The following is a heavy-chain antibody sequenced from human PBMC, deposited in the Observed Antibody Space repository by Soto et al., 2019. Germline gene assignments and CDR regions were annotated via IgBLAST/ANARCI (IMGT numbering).Heavy chain of an antibody. D-gene: IGHD3-10*01. CDR1: GGSISSYY. CDR2: IYYSGST. Sequence: QVQLQESGPGLVKPSETLSLTCTVSGGSISSYYWTWIRQSPGKGLEWIGYIYYSGSTNYNPSLKRRVAMSVDTSKNQFSLKLSSVTAADTAVYYCARDRMGYSGSGRCVGLCHYYHGMDVWGQGTTVTVSS. J-gene: IGHJ6*02. CDR3: ARDRMGYSGSGRCVGLCHYYHGMDV. V-gene: IGHV4-59*01.